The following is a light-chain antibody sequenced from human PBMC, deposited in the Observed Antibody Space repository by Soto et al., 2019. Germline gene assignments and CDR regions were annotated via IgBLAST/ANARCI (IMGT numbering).Light chain of an antibody. CDR1: QSVTSTY. CDR3: QHYATSPPFT. CDR2: GAS. V-gene: IGKV3-20*01. Sequence: EIVLTQSPGTLSLSPGERATLSCRASQSVTSTYLAWYQQKPGQSPRLLIYGASSGATGIPDRFSGSGSGTDFTLTISRLEPEDFAVYYCQHYATSPPFTFGPGTKVDIK. J-gene: IGKJ3*01.